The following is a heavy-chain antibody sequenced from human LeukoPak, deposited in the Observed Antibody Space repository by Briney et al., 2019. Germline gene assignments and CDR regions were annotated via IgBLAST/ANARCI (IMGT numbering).Heavy chain of an antibody. CDR2: ISPYNGDT. J-gene: IGHJ4*02. V-gene: IGHV1-18*01. Sequence: EASVKVSCKASGHTFTSYGISWVRQAPGQGLEWMGWISPYNGDTNYAQRLQGRVTMATDTSTSTAYMDLSSLRSDDTAVYYCARDAPGSTFDNWGQGTLVAVSS. CDR1: GHTFTSYG. D-gene: IGHD6-13*01. CDR3: ARDAPGSTFDN.